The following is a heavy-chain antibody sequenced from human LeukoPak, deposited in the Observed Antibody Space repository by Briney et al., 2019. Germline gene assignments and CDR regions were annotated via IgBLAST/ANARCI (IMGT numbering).Heavy chain of an antibody. CDR1: GYTFTSYG. V-gene: IGHV1-18*01. Sequence: GASVKVSCKASGYTFTSYGISWVRQAPGQGLVWMGWISAYNGNTNYAQKLQGRVTMTTDTSTSTAYMELRSLRSDDTAVYYCAREVYSSSWKYNWFDPWGQGTLVTVSS. D-gene: IGHD6-13*01. J-gene: IGHJ5*02. CDR3: AREVYSSSWKYNWFDP. CDR2: ISAYNGNT.